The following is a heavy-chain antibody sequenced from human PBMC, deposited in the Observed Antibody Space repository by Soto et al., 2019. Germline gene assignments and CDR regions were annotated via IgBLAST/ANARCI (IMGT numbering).Heavy chain of an antibody. CDR1: GDTFSNYA. D-gene: IGHD3-16*02. V-gene: IGHV1-69*13. J-gene: IGHJ6*02. CDR3: GRVRLDQWLSLGYYFYNLDV. Sequence: SVKVACMASGDTFSNYAIIWVRQAPGQELECMEGVIPIFATADYAQNFQGRITITPDESTSTAYMELRSVRSEDTAVYYCGRVRLDQWLSLGYYFYNLDVWGQGTTVTVSS. CDR2: VIPIFATA.